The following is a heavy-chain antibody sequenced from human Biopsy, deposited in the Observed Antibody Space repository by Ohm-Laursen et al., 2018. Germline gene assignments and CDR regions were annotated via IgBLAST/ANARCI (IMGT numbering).Heavy chain of an antibody. Sequence: GATVKISCKAPEGTFSNYGVKWVRQAPGQGLEWLGGNIPILGTGNYAQKFQDRVTVAADTSTSTATMELRSLRSDDTAVYYCATKLTGYFHHWGQGTLVIVSS. CDR3: ATKLTGYFHH. J-gene: IGHJ1*01. V-gene: IGHV1-69*06. CDR2: NIPILGTG. D-gene: IGHD3-9*01. CDR1: EGTFSNYG.